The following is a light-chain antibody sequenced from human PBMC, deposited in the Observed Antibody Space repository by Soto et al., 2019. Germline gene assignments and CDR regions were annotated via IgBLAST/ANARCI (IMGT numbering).Light chain of an antibody. Sequence: EIVLTQSPGTLSLSPGERATHSCRASQSVSSSYLAWYQQKPGQAPRLLIYGASSRATGIPDRFSGSGSGTDFTLTISRLEPEDFAVYYCQQYGSSPGRTFGGGTKVEIK. CDR2: GAS. CDR1: QSVSSSY. J-gene: IGKJ4*01. V-gene: IGKV3-20*01. CDR3: QQYGSSPGRT.